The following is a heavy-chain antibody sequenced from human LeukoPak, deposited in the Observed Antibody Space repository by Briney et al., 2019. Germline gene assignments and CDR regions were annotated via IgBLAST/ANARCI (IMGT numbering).Heavy chain of an antibody. CDR3: ARTYYYDSSGYYYFDY. CDR1: GGSISSYY. J-gene: IGHJ4*02. CDR2: IYTSGST. V-gene: IGHV4-4*07. D-gene: IGHD3-22*01. Sequence: PSETLFLTCTVSGGSISSYYWSWIRQPAGKGLEWIGRIYTSGSTNYNPSLKSRVTMSVDTSKNQFSLKLSSVTAADTAVYYCARTYYYDSSGYYYFDYWGQGTLVTVSS.